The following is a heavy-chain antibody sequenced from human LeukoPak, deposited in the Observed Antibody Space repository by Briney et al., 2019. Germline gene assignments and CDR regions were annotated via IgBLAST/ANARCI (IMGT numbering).Heavy chain of an antibody. CDR3: ARGYCSSTSCYTENWFDP. J-gene: IGHJ5*02. D-gene: IGHD2-2*02. CDR2: MNPNSGNT. Sequence: ASVKVSCKASGYTFTSYDINWVRQATGQRLEWMGWMNPNSGNTGYAQKFQGRVTMTRNTSISTAYMELSSLRSEDTAVYYCARGYCSSTSCYTENWFDPWGQGTLVTVSS. V-gene: IGHV1-8*01. CDR1: GYTFTSYD.